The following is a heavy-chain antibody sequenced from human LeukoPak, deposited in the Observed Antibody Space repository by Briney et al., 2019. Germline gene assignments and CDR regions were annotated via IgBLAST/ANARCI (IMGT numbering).Heavy chain of an antibody. Sequence: GSLRLFCAASGFTFSSYWMHWVRHTPGKGLVWVSRIKSDGSSTSYADSVKGRFTISRDNAKNTLYLQMNSLRAEDTAVYYCARDGYSFGHDFDYWGQGTLVTVSS. V-gene: IGHV3-74*01. CDR3: ARDGYSFGHDFDY. D-gene: IGHD5-18*01. J-gene: IGHJ4*02. CDR1: GFTFSSYW. CDR2: IKSDGSST.